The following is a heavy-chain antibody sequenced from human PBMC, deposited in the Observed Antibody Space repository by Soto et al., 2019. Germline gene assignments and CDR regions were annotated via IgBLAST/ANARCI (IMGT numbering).Heavy chain of an antibody. V-gene: IGHV1-18*01. Sequence: GASVKVSCKASGYTFTSYGISWVRQAPGQGLEWMGWISAYNGNTNYAQKLQGRVTMTTDTSTSTAYMELRSLRSDDTAVYYCARPSSSSDANYGYFDYWGQGTLVTVSS. CDR1: GYTFTSYG. CDR3: ARPSSSSDANYGYFDY. J-gene: IGHJ4*02. D-gene: IGHD6-6*01. CDR2: ISAYNGNT.